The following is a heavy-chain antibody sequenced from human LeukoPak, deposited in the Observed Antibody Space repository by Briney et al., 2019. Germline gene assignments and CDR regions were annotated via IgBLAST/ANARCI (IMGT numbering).Heavy chain of an antibody. V-gene: IGHV4-59*01. J-gene: IGHJ4*02. CDR2: IYGSGYT. D-gene: IGHD6-19*01. Sequence: SETLSPTCTVSGGSISGWYWSWIRQPPGKGLEWIGYIYGSGYTNYNPSLKSRVTMSIDTSKNHFSLKLTSVTAADTATYYCARETSLAGFASGLGFNYWGQGILVTVSS. CDR1: GGSISGWY. CDR3: ARETSLAGFASGLGFNY.